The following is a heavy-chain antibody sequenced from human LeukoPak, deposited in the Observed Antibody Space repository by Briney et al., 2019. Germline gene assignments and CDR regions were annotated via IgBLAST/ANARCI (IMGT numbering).Heavy chain of an antibody. Sequence: PGGSLRLSCAASGFTFSSYAMSWVRQAPGKGLEWVSAISGSGGSTYYADSVKGRFTISRDNSKNPLYLQMNSLRAEDTAVYYCAKDPGGFGVYYFDYWGQGTLVTVSS. J-gene: IGHJ4*02. D-gene: IGHD3-10*01. CDR1: GFTFSSYA. CDR2: ISGSGGST. V-gene: IGHV3-23*01. CDR3: AKDPGGFGVYYFDY.